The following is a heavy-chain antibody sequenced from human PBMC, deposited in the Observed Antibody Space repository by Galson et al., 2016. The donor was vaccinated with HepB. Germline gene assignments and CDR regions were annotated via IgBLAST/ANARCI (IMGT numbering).Heavy chain of an antibody. D-gene: IGHD5-12*01. CDR3: PKDRLGGRPTYYYYYDMDV. CDR1: GFTFSNYG. CDR2: IWSDGSIK. V-gene: IGHV3-33*06. J-gene: IGHJ6*02. Sequence: SLRLSCAASGFTFSNYGMHWVRQAPGKGLEWVALIWSDGSIKHNADSVKGRFTISRDNSESTVYLQMNSLRVEATAVYYCPKDRLGGRPTYYYYYDMDVWGQGTTVTVSS.